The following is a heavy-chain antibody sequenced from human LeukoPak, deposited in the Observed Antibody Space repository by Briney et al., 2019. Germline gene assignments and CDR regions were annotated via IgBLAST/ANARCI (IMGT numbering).Heavy chain of an antibody. Sequence: ASVKVSCKASGYTFTSYGISWVRQAPGQGLEWMGWISAYNGNTNYAQKLQGRVTMTTDTSTSTAYMELRSLRSEDTAVYYCATEVNSGSPGGYAFDIWGQGTMVTVSS. J-gene: IGHJ3*02. D-gene: IGHD1-26*01. CDR3: ATEVNSGSPGGYAFDI. V-gene: IGHV1-18*01. CDR1: GYTFTSYG. CDR2: ISAYNGNT.